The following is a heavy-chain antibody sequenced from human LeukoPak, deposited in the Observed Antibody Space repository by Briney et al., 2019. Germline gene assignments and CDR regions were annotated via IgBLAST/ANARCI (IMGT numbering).Heavy chain of an antibody. J-gene: IGHJ3*02. CDR2: FDPEDGET. V-gene: IGHV1-24*01. CDR1: GYTLTELS. D-gene: IGHD3-9*01. CDR3: ATLFLRGWDILTGSHYGYAFDI. Sequence: ASVKVSCKVSGYTLTELSMHWVRQAPGKGLEWMGGFDPEDGETIYAQKFQGRVTMTEDTSTDTAYMELSSLRSEDTAVYYCATLFLRGWDILTGSHYGYAFDIWGQGTMVTVSS.